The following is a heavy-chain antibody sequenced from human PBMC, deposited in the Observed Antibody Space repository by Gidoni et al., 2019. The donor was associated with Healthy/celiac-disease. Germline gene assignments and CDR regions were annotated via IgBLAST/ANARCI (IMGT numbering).Heavy chain of an antibody. V-gene: IGHV3-48*03. J-gene: IGHJ4*02. CDR3: ARAFGSGSYYKGVYFDY. D-gene: IGHD3-10*01. Sequence: EVQLVESGGGLVQPGGSLRLSCAASGFTFSSYEMNWVRQAPGKGLEWVSYISSSGSTIYYADSVKGRFTISRDNAKNSLYLQMNSLRAEDTAVYYCARAFGSGSYYKGVYFDYWGQGTLVTVSS. CDR1: GFTFSSYE. CDR2: ISSSGSTI.